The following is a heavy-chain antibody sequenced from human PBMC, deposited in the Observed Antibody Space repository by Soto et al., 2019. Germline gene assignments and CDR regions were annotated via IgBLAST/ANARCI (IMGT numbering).Heavy chain of an antibody. J-gene: IGHJ5*02. CDR1: GGSISSGDYY. V-gene: IGHV4-30-4*01. Sequence: QVQLQESGPGLVKPSQTLSLTCTVSGGSISSGDYYWSWIRQPPGKGLEWIGDIYYSGSTYYNPSLKGRVTISVDTSKNQFSLKLSSVTAADTAVYYCARAMVVTQNWFDPWGQGTLVTVSS. D-gene: IGHD2-21*02. CDR2: IYYSGST. CDR3: ARAMVVTQNWFDP.